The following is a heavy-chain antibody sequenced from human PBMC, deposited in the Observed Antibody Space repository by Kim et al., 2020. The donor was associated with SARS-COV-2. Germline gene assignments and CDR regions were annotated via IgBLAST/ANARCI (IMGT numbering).Heavy chain of an antibody. D-gene: IGHD1-26*01. CDR3: ARAPRARYLFDY. Sequence: NSNPSLKSRVTISVDPSKIQCSLKLSSVTAADTAVYYCARAPRARYLFDYWGQGTLVTVSS. V-gene: IGHV4-59*01. J-gene: IGHJ4*02.